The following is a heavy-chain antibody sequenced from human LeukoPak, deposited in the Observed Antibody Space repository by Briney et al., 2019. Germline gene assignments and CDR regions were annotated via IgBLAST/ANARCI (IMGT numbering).Heavy chain of an antibody. V-gene: IGHV3-74*01. CDR2: INSDGSST. D-gene: IGHD3-3*01. J-gene: IGHJ6*02. Sequence: PGGSLRLSCAASGFTFSSYWMHWVRQAPGKGLVWVSRINSDGSSTSYADSVKGRFTISRDNSKNTLFLQMGSLRVEDMAVYYCARGLRAYYYYGMDVWGQGTTVTVSS. CDR1: GFTFSSYW. CDR3: ARGLRAYYYYGMDV.